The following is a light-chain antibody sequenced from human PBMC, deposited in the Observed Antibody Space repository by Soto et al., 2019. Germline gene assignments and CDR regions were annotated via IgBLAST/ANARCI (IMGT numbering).Light chain of an antibody. V-gene: IGLV2-23*01. J-gene: IGLJ2*01. CDR3: CSYAGSSTSKDVV. Sequence: QSALTQPASVSGSPGQSITISCTGTSSDVGSYNLVSWYQQHPGKAPKLMIYEGSKRPSGVSNRFSGSKSGNTASLTISGLQAEDEADYYCCSYAGSSTSKDVVFGGGTKLTVL. CDR2: EGS. CDR1: SSDVGSYNL.